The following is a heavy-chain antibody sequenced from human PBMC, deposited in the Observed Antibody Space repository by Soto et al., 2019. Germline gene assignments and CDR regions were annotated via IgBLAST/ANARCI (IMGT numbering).Heavy chain of an antibody. V-gene: IGHV4-61*01. CDR2: IYYSGST. J-gene: IGHJ4*02. CDR3: ATYDSSGSVDY. D-gene: IGHD3-22*01. Sequence: SETLSLTCTVSGGSVSSGSYYWSWIRQPPGKGLEWIGYIYYSGSTNYNPSLKSRVTISVDTSKNQFSLKLSSVTAADTAVYYCATYDSSGSVDYWGQGTLVTVSS. CDR1: GGSVSSGSYY.